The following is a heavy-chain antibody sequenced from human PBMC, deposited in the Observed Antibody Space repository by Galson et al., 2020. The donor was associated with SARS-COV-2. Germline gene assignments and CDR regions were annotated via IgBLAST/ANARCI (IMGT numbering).Heavy chain of an antibody. CDR2: ISGSGGSS. CDR1: GFTFSSYA. D-gene: IGHD4-17*01. V-gene: IGHV3-23*01. Sequence: GESLKISCVASGFTFSSYAMTWVRQAPGKGLEWVSGISGSGGSSYYADSVKGRFTISRDNFKSTLYLQMNSLRAEDTAVYYCASELTRGTTVVTAADYWGQGTLVTVPS. J-gene: IGHJ4*02. CDR3: ASELTRGTTVVTAADY.